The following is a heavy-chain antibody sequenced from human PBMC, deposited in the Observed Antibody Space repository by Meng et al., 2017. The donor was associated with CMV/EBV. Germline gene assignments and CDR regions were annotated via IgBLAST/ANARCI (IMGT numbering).Heavy chain of an antibody. CDR2: ISGSGGST. J-gene: IGHJ4*02. V-gene: IGHV3-23*01. Sequence: LSLTCAASGFTFSSSAMSWVRQAPGKGLEWVSAISGSGGSTYYADSVKGRFTISRDNSKNTLYLQMNSLRAEDTAVYYCAKSGELQYYFDYWGQGTLVTVSS. CDR3: AKSGELQYYFDY. D-gene: IGHD1-26*01. CDR1: GFTFSSSA.